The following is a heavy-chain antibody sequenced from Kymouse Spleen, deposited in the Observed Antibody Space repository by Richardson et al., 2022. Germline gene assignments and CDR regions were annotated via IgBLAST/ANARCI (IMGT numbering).Heavy chain of an antibody. Sequence: QVQLVESGGGVVQPGRSLRLSCAASGFTFSSYGMHWVRQAPGKGLEWVAVISYDGSNKYYADSVKGRFTISRDNSKNTLYLQMNSLRAEDTAVYYCAKDLIAVAGDYWGQGTLVTVSS. D-gene: IGHD6-19*01. CDR1: GFTFSSYG. V-gene: IGHV3-30*18. CDR3: AKDLIAVAGDY. CDR2: ISYDGSNK. J-gene: IGHJ4*02.